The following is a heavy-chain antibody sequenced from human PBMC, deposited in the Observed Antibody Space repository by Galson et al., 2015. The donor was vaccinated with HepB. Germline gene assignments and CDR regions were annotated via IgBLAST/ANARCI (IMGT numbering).Heavy chain of an antibody. D-gene: IGHD3-16*01. Sequence: SLRLSCAFSGFSFRTYARFWVRQALVTGLEYVSGISSDGISTYYVESLRGRFTISRDTSKNTMYLQMSSLRPEDTAVYYCVKDLGCVDDYWAREPWSPSPQ. CDR3: VKDLGCVDDY. J-gene: IGHJ4*02. V-gene: IGHV3-64D*06. CDR1: GFSFRTYA. CDR2: ISSDGIST.